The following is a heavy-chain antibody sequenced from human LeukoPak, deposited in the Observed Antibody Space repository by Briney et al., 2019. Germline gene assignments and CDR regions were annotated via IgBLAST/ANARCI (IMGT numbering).Heavy chain of an antibody. D-gene: IGHD2-2*01. V-gene: IGHV4-4*02. CDR2: IYRSGST. J-gene: IGHJ5*02. CDR3: ARAKEYCSSTSCYAGGRFDP. CDR1: GGSISSSNW. Sequence: SETLSLTCAVSGGSISSSNWWSWVRQPPGQGLEWIGEIYRSGSTNYNPSLKSRVTISVDKSKNQFSLKLSSVTAADTAVYYCARAKEYCSSTSCYAGGRFDPWGQGTLVTVSS.